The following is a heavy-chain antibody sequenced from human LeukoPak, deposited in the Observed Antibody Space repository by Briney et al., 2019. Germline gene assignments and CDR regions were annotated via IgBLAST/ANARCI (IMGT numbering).Heavy chain of an antibody. D-gene: IGHD2-2*01. V-gene: IGHV1-18*01. J-gene: IGHJ4*02. CDR1: GYTFTSYG. CDR2: ISAYNGNT. Sequence: GASVKVSCKASGYTFTSYGISWVRQAPGQGLEWMGWISAYNGNTNYAQKLQGRVTMTTDTSTSTAYMELRSLRSDDTAVYYCARDERRYCSSTSCYGDYWGQGTLVTVSS. CDR3: ARDERRYCSSTSCYGDY.